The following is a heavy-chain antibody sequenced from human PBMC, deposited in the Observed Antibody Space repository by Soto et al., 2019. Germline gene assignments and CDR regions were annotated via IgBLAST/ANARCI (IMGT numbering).Heavy chain of an antibody. V-gene: IGHV3-33*01. CDR2: ISNDENIK. Sequence: SLRLSCVASGFTFRNFGMHWVRQAPGKGLEWVAVISNDENIKQYADSVRGRFAIARDNSKNTLYLQVTSLRAEDTAIYYCARGLRSVLDYWGQGARVTVS. D-gene: IGHD6-6*01. CDR1: GFTFRNFG. J-gene: IGHJ4*02. CDR3: ARGLRSVLDY.